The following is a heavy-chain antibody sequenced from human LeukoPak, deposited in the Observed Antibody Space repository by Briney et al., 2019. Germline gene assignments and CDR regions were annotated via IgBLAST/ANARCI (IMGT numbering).Heavy chain of an antibody. CDR2: IYYSGST. V-gene: IGHV4-59*01. CDR1: GGSISSYY. D-gene: IGHD5-12*01. Sequence: SETLSLTCTVSGGSISSYYWSWIRQPPGKGLEWIGYIYYSGSTNHNPSLKSRVTISVDTSKNQFSLKLSSVTAADTAVYYCARASGYDSYYYGMDVWGQGTTVTVSS. J-gene: IGHJ6*02. CDR3: ARASGYDSYYYGMDV.